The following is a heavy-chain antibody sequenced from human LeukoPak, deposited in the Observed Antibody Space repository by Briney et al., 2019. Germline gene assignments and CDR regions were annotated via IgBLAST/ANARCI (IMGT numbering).Heavy chain of an antibody. CDR3: ARGAMALNDY. J-gene: IGHJ4*02. V-gene: IGHV4-61*02. CDR1: GGSISSDRYS. Sequence: PSETLSLTCTVSGGSISSDRYSWSWIRQPAGKGLEWIGRIYTSGSTKYNPSLKSRVTISLDTSKNQFSLNLYSVTAADTAVYYCARGAMALNDYWGQGTLVTVSS. CDR2: IYTSGST. D-gene: IGHD5-24*01.